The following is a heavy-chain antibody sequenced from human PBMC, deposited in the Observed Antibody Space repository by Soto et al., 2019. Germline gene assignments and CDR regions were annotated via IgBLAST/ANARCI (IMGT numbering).Heavy chain of an antibody. CDR1: GGTFSSYA. D-gene: IGHD3-9*01. Sequence: SVKVSCKASGGTFSSYAISWVRQAPGQGLEWMGGIIPIFGTANYAQKFQGRVTITADESTSTAYMELSSLRSEDTAVYYCARDKYDILTGYYESPQYWYGMDVWGQGTTVTVSS. CDR2: IIPIFGTA. J-gene: IGHJ6*02. V-gene: IGHV1-69*13. CDR3: ARDKYDILTGYYESPQYWYGMDV.